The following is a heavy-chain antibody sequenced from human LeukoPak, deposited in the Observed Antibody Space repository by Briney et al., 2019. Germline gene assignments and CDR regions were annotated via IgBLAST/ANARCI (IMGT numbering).Heavy chain of an antibody. CDR3: ARERGSSWYLGWFDP. V-gene: IGHV3-21*01. Sequence: PGGSLRLSCAASGFTFSSYSMNCVRQAPGKGLEWVSFISSSSTYIYYADSVKGRFTISRDNAKNSLYLQMESLRAEDTAVYYCARERGSSWYLGWFDPWGQGTLVTVSS. CDR1: GFTFSSYS. D-gene: IGHD6-13*01. J-gene: IGHJ5*02. CDR2: ISSSSTYI.